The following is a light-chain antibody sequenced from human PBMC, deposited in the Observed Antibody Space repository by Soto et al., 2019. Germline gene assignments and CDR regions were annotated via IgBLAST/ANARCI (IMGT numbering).Light chain of an antibody. CDR2: KAS. Sequence: DIQMTQSPSTLSGSVGDRVTITCRASQTISSWLAWYQQKPGKAPKLLIYKASTLKSGVPSRFSGSGSGTEFTLTIGSLQPDDFATYYCQHYNSYSEAFGRGTKLDIK. J-gene: IGKJ1*01. CDR3: QHYNSYSEA. CDR1: QTISSW. V-gene: IGKV1-5*03.